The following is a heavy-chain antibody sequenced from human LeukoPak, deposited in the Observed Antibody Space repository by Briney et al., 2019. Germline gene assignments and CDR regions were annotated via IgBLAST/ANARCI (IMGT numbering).Heavy chain of an antibody. CDR2: IYPGDSDI. V-gene: IGHV5-51*01. Sequence: GESLKISCQGSGYSFTSYWIGWVRQMPGKGLEWMGIIYPGDSDIRYSPSFQGQVTISADKSISTAYLQWSSLKVSDTAMYYCARQGSKYDSSGYFGYWGQGTLVTVSS. CDR3: ARQGSKYDSSGYFGY. CDR1: GYSFTSYW. J-gene: IGHJ4*02. D-gene: IGHD3-22*01.